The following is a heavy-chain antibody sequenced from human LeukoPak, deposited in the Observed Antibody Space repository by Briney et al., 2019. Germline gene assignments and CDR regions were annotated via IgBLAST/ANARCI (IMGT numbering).Heavy chain of an antibody. D-gene: IGHD4-23*01. CDR2: IYYSGST. V-gene: IGHV4-39*01. J-gene: IGHJ4*02. CDR1: GGSISSSSYY. Sequence: PSETLSLTCTVSGGSISSSSYYWGWIRQPPGKGLEWIGSIYYSGSTYYNPSLKSRVTISVDTSKNQFSLKLSSVTAADTAVYYCARQTTVVTPDFDYWDQGTLVTVSS. CDR3: ARQTTVVTPDFDY.